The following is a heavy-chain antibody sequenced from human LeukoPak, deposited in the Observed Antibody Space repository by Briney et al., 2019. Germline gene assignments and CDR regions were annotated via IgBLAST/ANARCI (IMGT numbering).Heavy chain of an antibody. CDR1: GGSISSSSYY. J-gene: IGHJ3*02. CDR3: ARHSAGKNAFDI. Sequence: SETLSLTCTVSGGSISSSSYYWGWIRQPPGKGLEWIGSIYYSGSTYYNPSLKSRVTTSVDTSKNQFSLKLSSVTAADTAVYYCARHSAGKNAFDIWGQGTMVTVSS. V-gene: IGHV4-39*01. CDR2: IYYSGST.